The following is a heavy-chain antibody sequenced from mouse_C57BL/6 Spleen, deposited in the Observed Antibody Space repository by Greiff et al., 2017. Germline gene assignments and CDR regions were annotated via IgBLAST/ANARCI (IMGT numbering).Heavy chain of an antibody. CDR3: ARWGDWEYFDY. J-gene: IGHJ2*01. CDR1: GYTFTSYG. D-gene: IGHD2-13*01. V-gene: IGHV1-81*01. CDR2: IYPRSGNT. Sequence: QVQLKQSGAELARPGASVKLSCKASGYTFTSYGISWVKQRTGQGLEWIGEIYPRSGNTYYNEKFKGKATLTADKSSSTAYMELRSLTSEDSAVYFCARWGDWEYFDYWGQGTTLTVSS.